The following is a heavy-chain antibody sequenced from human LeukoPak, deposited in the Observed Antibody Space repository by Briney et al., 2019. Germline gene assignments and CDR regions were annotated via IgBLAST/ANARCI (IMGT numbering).Heavy chain of an antibody. V-gene: IGHV4-59*01. Sequence: SENLSLTCTVSAGSISNYYWSWIRQPPGKGLEWIGYIYYSGSTNYNPSLKSRVTISVDTSKNQFSLKLSSVTAADTAVYYCAGGEDYDILTGYYVFDYWGQGTLVTVSS. CDR3: AGGEDYDILTGYYVFDY. CDR1: AGSISNYY. CDR2: IYYSGST. D-gene: IGHD3-9*01. J-gene: IGHJ4*02.